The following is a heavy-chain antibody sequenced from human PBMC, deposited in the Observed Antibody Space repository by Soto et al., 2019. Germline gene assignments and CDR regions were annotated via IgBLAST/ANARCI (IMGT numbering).Heavy chain of an antibody. J-gene: IGHJ4*02. D-gene: IGHD3-22*01. Sequence: QVQLVQSGAEVKKPGASVRVSCKASGYTFTTYFIHWVRQAPGQGLEWVGMIIPSGGATTYAQKFQGRVTMTTDTSTSTVYMELSSLRFEDTALYYCARTYYYDSNDYVFDYWGQGTLVTVSS. V-gene: IGHV1-46*01. CDR2: IIPSGGAT. CDR3: ARTYYYDSNDYVFDY. CDR1: GYTFTTYF.